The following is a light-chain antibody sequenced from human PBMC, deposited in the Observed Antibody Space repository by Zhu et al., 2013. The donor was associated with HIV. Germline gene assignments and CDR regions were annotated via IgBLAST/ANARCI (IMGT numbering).Light chain of an antibody. CDR2: AAL. CDR3: QQYGASPVT. Sequence: EIVLTQSPGSLTLSPGERATLSCRATQSVNNNYLAWYQQKPGRAPRLLIYAALTRATDIPDRFSGSGSGTDFTLTINRLKPEDFAVYYCQQYGASPVTFGQGTHWTSN. CDR1: QSVNNNY. J-gene: IGKJ5*01. V-gene: IGKV3-20*01.